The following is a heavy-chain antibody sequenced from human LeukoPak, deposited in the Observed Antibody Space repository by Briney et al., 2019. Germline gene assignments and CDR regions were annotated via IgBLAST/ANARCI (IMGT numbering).Heavy chain of an antibody. Sequence: SETLSLTCAVYGGYFSGYYWSWIRQPPGKGLEWIGEINHSGSTNYNPSLKSRVTISVDTSKNQFSLKLSSVTAADTAVYYCARWVTYYYYMDVWGKGTTVTVSS. CDR2: INHSGST. D-gene: IGHD2-21*02. V-gene: IGHV4-34*01. CDR1: GGYFSGYY. J-gene: IGHJ6*03. CDR3: ARWVTYYYYMDV.